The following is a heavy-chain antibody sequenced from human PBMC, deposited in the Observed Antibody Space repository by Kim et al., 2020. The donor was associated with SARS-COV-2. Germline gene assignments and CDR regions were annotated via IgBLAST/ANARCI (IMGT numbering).Heavy chain of an antibody. CDR2: IYYSGST. V-gene: IGHV4-39*01. J-gene: IGHJ5*02. CDR1: GGSISSSSYY. D-gene: IGHD1-1*01. CDR3: ARQSSGLTALALSRWFDP. Sequence: SETLSLTCTVSGGSISSSSYYWGWIRQPPGKGLEWIGSIYYSGSTYYNPSLKSRVTISVDTSKNQFSLKLSSVTAADTAVYYCARQSSGLTALALSRWFDPWGQGTLVTVSS.